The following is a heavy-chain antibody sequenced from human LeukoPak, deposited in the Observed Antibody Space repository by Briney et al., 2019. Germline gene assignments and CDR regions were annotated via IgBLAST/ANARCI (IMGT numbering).Heavy chain of an antibody. CDR1: GGSISSSSYY. D-gene: IGHD3-3*01. Sequence: SETLSLTCTVSGGSISSSSYYWGWIRQPPGKGLEWIGYIYYSGSTNYNPSLKSRVTISVDTSKNQFSLKLSSVTAADTAVYYCARLRTYYDFWSGYYGPYYFDYWGQGTLVTVSS. V-gene: IGHV4-61*05. CDR2: IYYSGST. J-gene: IGHJ4*02. CDR3: ARLRTYYDFWSGYYGPYYFDY.